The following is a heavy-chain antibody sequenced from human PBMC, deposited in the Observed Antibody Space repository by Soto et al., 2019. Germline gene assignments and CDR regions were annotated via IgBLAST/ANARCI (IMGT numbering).Heavy chain of an antibody. V-gene: IGHV4-31*03. J-gene: IGHJ4*02. CDR1: GGSISSGGYY. CDR2: IYYSGST. CDR3: ASAVISGPNFDY. Sequence: PSETLSLTCTVSGGSISSGGYYWSWIRQHPGNGLEWIGYIYYSGSTYYNPSLKSRVTISVDTSKNQFSLKLSSVTAADTAVYYCASAVISGPNFDYWGQGTLVTVSS. D-gene: IGHD3-10*01.